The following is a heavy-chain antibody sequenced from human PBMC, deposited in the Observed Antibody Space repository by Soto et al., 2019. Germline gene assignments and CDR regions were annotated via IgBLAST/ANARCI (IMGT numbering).Heavy chain of an antibody. Sequence: GGSLKLASAASGFTLSSYAMSWVRQAPGKGLEWVSAVSGSGGSTYYADSVKGRFTISRDNSKNTLYLQMNSLRAEDTAVYYCAKVGSMTYYYYYGMDVWGQGTTVTVSS. CDR1: GFTLSSYA. CDR3: AKVGSMTYYYYYGMDV. CDR2: VSGSGGST. V-gene: IGHV3-23*01. D-gene: IGHD6-25*01. J-gene: IGHJ6*02.